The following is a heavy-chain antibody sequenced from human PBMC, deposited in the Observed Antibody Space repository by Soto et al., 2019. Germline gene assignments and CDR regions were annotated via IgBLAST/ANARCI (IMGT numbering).Heavy chain of an antibody. V-gene: IGHV4-39*01. CDR1: GGSISSSSYY. D-gene: IGHD6-19*01. CDR2: IYYSGST. J-gene: IGHJ3*02. Sequence: SETLSLTCTVSGGSISSSSYYWGWIRQPPGKGLEWIGSIYYSGSTYYNPSLKSRVTISVDTSKNQFSLKLSSVTAADTAVYYCARRSSGHDAFDIWGQGTMVTVSS. CDR3: ARRSSGHDAFDI.